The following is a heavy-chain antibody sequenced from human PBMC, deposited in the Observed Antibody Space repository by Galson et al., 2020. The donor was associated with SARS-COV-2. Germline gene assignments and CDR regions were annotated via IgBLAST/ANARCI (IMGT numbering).Heavy chain of an antibody. D-gene: IGHD4-17*01. V-gene: IGHV4-31*03. Sequence: ASETLSLTCTVSGDSISSSSYYWTWIRQRPGKGLEWIGYINYSGSTHYNPSLRSRLTIEVDTSTNQFFLRLNSVTAADTGMFYCAKTTPDYGGGFSSWGQGTLVTVSS. CDR2: INYSGST. CDR1: GDSISSSSYY. J-gene: IGHJ5*02. CDR3: AKTTPDYGGGFSS.